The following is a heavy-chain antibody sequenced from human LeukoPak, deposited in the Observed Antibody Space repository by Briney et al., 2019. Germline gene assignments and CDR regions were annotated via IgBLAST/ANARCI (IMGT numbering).Heavy chain of an antibody. D-gene: IGHD6-19*01. Sequence: ASVKVSCKASGHTFTSYGISWVRQAPGQGPEWMGWISAYNGNTNYAQKLQGRVTMTTDTSTSTTYMELRSLRSDDTAVYYCARDRAGYSSGCQIWGQGTLVTVSS. V-gene: IGHV1-18*01. CDR3: ARDRAGYSSGCQI. CDR2: ISAYNGNT. J-gene: IGHJ4*02. CDR1: GHTFTSYG.